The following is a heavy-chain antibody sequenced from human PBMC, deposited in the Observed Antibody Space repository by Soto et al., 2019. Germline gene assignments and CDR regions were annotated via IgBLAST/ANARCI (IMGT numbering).Heavy chain of an antibody. J-gene: IGHJ4*02. CDR2: IWYDGSNK. CDR3: ARDRDYGGNGYFDY. Sequence: GGSLRLSCAASGVTFSSYGMHWVRQAPGKGLEWVAVIWYDGSNKYYADSVKGRFTISRDNSKNTLYLQMNSLRAEDTAVYYCARDRDYGGNGYFDYWGQGTLVTVSS. V-gene: IGHV3-33*01. D-gene: IGHD4-17*01. CDR1: GVTFSSYG.